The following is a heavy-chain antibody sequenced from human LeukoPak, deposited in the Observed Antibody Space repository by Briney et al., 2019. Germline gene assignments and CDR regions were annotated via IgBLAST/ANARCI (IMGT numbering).Heavy chain of an antibody. Sequence: KFGGSLRLSCAASGFTFSSYSMNWVRQAPGKGLEWVSSISSSSSYIYYADSVKGRFTISRDNAKNSLYLQMNSLRAEDTAVYYCARSAYYYDSSGFNWGQGTLVTVSS. D-gene: IGHD3-22*01. J-gene: IGHJ4*02. CDR1: GFTFSSYS. CDR3: ARSAYYYDSSGFN. V-gene: IGHV3-21*01. CDR2: ISSSSSYI.